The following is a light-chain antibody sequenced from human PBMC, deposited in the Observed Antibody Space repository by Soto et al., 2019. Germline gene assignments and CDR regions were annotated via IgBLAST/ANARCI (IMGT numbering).Light chain of an antibody. CDR2: SVS. V-gene: IGKV1-27*01. CDR1: QDISNY. CDR3: QQYNDWPPIT. J-gene: IGKJ5*01. Sequence: DIQMTQSPSSLSASVGDRVTITCRASQDISNYLPWYQQRPGKVPNLLIYSVSTLQSGVPSRFSGSGSGTEFTLTISSLQSEDFAVYYCQQYNDWPPITFGQGTRLEIK.